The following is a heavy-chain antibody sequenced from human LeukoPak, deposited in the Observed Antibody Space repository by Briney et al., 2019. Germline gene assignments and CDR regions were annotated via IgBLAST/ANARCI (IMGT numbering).Heavy chain of an antibody. CDR2: ISAYNGNT. D-gene: IGHD1-26*01. V-gene: IGHV1-18*01. CDR3: ARDMSGGATVGY. CDR1: GYTLVSYG. Sequence: GASVKVSCKASGYTLVSYGINWVRQAPGQGLEWMGWISAYNGNTNYAQNFQGRVTMTTDTSTSTAHMELRSLRSDDTAMYYCARDMSGGATVGYWGQGTLVTVS. J-gene: IGHJ4*02.